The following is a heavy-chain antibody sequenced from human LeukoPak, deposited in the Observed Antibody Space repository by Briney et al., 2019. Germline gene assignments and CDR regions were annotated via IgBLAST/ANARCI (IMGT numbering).Heavy chain of an antibody. CDR1: AFTFSTYA. CDR3: ANAVCTTSSCSGFYGMDV. CDR2: ISSGGGTT. D-gene: IGHD2-2*01. V-gene: IGHV3-23*01. Sequence: PGGSLRLSCAASAFTFSTYAMNWVRQAPGKGLEWVSSISSGGGTTYYADSVKGRFTISRDNCKNTLYLQMNSLRPEDTAMYYCANAVCTTSSCSGFYGMDVWGQGTTVAVSS. J-gene: IGHJ6*02.